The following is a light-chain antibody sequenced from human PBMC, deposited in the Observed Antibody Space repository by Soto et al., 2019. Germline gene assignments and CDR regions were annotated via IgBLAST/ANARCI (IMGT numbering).Light chain of an antibody. Sequence: EIVMTQTPATLSVSPGERATLSCGASQSVSRNLAWYQQNPGQAPRLLIYGASTRATGIPARFSGSGSGTEFTLTISSLQSEDFAVHYCQQYNNWPLTFGQGTKVEIK. CDR1: QSVSRN. CDR3: QQYNNWPLT. CDR2: GAS. V-gene: IGKV3-15*01. J-gene: IGKJ1*01.